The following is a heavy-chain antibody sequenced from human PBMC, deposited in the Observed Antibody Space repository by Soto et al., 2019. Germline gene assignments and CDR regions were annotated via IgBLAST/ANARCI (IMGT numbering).Heavy chain of an antibody. CDR2: ISYDGSNK. V-gene: IGHV3-30-3*01. J-gene: IGHJ6*02. D-gene: IGHD3-10*01. CDR1: GFTFSSYA. CDR3: ARLKNPHYGSGIYYYYFGMDV. Sequence: PGGSLRLSCAASGFTFSSYAMHWVRQAPGKGLEWVAVISYDGSNKYYADSVKGRFTISRDNSKNTLYLQMNSLRAEDTAVYYCARLKNPHYGSGIYYYYFGMDVWGQGNTVTVSS.